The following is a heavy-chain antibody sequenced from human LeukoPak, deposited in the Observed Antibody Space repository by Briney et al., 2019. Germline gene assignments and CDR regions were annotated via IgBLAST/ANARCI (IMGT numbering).Heavy chain of an antibody. Sequence: EGSLRLSCAASGFTFSSYAMSWVRQAPGKGLEWVSAISGSGGSTYHADSVKGRFTISRDNSKNTLYLQMNSLRAEDTAVYYCAKDEFTYYYDSSGYYSYWGQGTLVTVSS. J-gene: IGHJ4*02. CDR1: GFTFSSYA. V-gene: IGHV3-23*01. CDR2: ISGSGGST. CDR3: AKDEFTYYYDSSGYYSY. D-gene: IGHD3-22*01.